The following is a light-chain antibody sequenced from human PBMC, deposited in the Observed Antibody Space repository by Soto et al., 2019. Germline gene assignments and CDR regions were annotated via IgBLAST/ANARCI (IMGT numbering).Light chain of an antibody. J-gene: IGKJ1*01. V-gene: IGKV1-5*01. CDR1: RSISDW. Sequence: DIQMTQSPSTLSSSVGDIFTISCRASRSISDWLAWYQQKPWKAPKLLIFDASSLKSGVPSRFSGSGSGTEFTLTISSLQPDDVATYYCLQYDSYSWTFGQGTKVDIK. CDR3: LQYDSYSWT. CDR2: DAS.